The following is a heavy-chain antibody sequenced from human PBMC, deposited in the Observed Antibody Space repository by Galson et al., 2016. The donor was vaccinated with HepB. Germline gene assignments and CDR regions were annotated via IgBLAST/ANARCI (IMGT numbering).Heavy chain of an antibody. CDR3: AKERLVRRIFDH. V-gene: IGHV3-23*01. J-gene: IGHJ4*02. D-gene: IGHD1-1*01. CDR2: ISTRRTT. CDR1: GFVFSNFG. Sequence: SLRLSCAASGFVFSNFGLSWVRQAPGKGLEWVASISTRRTTYYSDSVQGRFTISRDNSNNTLYLQMNGLRAEDTAVYYCAKERLVRRIFDHWGQGPLLTVS.